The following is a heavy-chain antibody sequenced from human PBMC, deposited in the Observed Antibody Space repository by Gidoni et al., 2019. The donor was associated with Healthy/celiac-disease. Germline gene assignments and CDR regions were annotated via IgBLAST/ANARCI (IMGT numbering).Heavy chain of an antibody. CDR2: IYSGGST. D-gene: IGHD1-1*01. Sequence: EVQLVESGGGLVQPGGSLRLSCAASGFTVSSNYMSWVRQAPGKGLEWVSVIYSGGSTYYADSVKGRFTISRHNSKNTLYLQMNSLRAEDTAVYYCARDRDWNGREIDAFDIWGQGTMVTVSS. J-gene: IGHJ3*02. CDR1: GFTVSSNY. CDR3: ARDRDWNGREIDAFDI. V-gene: IGHV3-53*04.